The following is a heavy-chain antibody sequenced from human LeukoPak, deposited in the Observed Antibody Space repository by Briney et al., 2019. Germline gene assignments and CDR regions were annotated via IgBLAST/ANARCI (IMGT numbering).Heavy chain of an antibody. CDR3: ARDLPEAFDY. J-gene: IGHJ4*02. D-gene: IGHD1-14*01. CDR1: GYTFTSYD. Sequence: EASVKVSCKASGYTFTSYDINWVRQATGQGLEWMGWMNPNSGNTGYAQKFQGRVTMTRDTSTSTVYMELSSLRSEDTAVYYCARDLPEAFDYWGQGTLVTVSS. V-gene: IGHV1-8*01. CDR2: MNPNSGNT.